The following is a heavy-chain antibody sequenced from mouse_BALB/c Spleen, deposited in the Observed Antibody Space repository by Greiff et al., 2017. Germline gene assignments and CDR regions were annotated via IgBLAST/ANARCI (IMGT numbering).Heavy chain of an antibody. CDR3: VSLYEGYSYYAMDY. Sequence: EVKLVESGGGLVQPKGSLKLSCAASGFTFNTYAMNWVRQAPGKGLEWVARIRSKSNNYATYYADSVKDRFTISRDDSQSMLYLQMNNLKTEDTAMYYCVSLYEGYSYYAMDYWGQGTSVTVSA. CDR2: IRSKSNNYAT. V-gene: IGHV10-1*02. J-gene: IGHJ4*01. CDR1: GFTFNTYA. D-gene: IGHD2-3*01.